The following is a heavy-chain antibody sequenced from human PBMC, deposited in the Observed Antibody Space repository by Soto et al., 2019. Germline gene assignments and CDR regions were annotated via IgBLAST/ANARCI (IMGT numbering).Heavy chain of an antibody. Sequence: SETLSLTCSVSGGSITSGDFYWSWIRQPPGKGLEWIGYIYYSGTTYYNPSLRSRLTISLDTSKNQVSLGLSSVTAADTAVYYCARVGHYYDSSGYRGYYFDFWGLGNLVT. V-gene: IGHV4-30-4*01. CDR2: IYYSGTT. CDR1: GGSITSGDFY. CDR3: ARVGHYYDSSGYRGYYFDF. J-gene: IGHJ4*02. D-gene: IGHD3-22*01.